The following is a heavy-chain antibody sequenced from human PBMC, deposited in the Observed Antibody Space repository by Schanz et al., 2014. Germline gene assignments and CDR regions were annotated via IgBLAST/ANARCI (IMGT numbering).Heavy chain of an antibody. CDR2: ISYDGSHK. J-gene: IGHJ6*02. Sequence: VQLVESGGGLVQPGGSLRLYCAASGFTFSSYSMNWVRQVPGKGLEWGAVISYDGSHKDYADSVKGRFTISRDNSKNTLYLQMNSLRAEDTAVYYCARDRQQLVGRIGYYYGMDVWGQGTTVTVSS. CDR3: ARDRQQLVGRIGYYYGMDV. D-gene: IGHD6-13*01. V-gene: IGHV3-30*03. CDR1: GFTFSSYS.